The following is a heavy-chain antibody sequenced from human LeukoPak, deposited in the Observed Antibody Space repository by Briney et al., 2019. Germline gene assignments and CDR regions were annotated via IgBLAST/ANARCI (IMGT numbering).Heavy chain of an antibody. CDR3: ARLPISWYSPFDI. CDR2: IYPGDSDT. Sequence: GESLKISCKGSGYSFTSYWIGWVRQMPGKGLECIGIIYPGDSDTRYSPSFQGQVTISADKSISTAYLQWSSLKASDTAMYYCARLPISWYSPFDIWGQGTMVTVSS. CDR1: GYSFTSYW. J-gene: IGHJ3*02. D-gene: IGHD6-13*01. V-gene: IGHV5-51*01.